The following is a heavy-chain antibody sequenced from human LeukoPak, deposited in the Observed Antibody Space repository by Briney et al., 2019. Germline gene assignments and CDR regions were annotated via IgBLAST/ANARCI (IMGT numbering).Heavy chain of an antibody. J-gene: IGHJ5*02. CDR1: GCSVTSYW. D-gene: IGHD2-2*01. CDR3: ARKPYCSSTSCYGVYWFDP. CDR2: IYPGDSDT. Sequence: GDAVKISYRGAGCSVTSYWIGWVRQMPEKGLEWMGIIYPGDSDTRYSPSFQGQVTISADKSISTAYLQWSSLKASDTAMYYCARKPYCSSTSCYGVYWFDPWGQGTLVTVSS. V-gene: IGHV5-51*01.